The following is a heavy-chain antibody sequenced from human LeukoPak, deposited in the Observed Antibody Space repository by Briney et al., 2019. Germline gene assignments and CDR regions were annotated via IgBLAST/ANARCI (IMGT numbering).Heavy chain of an antibody. Sequence: SETLSLTCAVYGGSFSGYYWSWIRQPPGKGLEWIGEINHSGSTNYNPSLKSRVTISVDTSKNQFSLKLRSVTAADTAVYYCARCEVAAPPEGFDYWGQGTLVTVSS. J-gene: IGHJ4*02. V-gene: IGHV4-34*01. CDR3: ARCEVAAPPEGFDY. CDR1: GGSFSGYY. D-gene: IGHD2-15*01. CDR2: INHSGST.